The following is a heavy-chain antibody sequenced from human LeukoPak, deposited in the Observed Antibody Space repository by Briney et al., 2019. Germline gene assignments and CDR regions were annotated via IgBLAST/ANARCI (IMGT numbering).Heavy chain of an antibody. CDR1: GYTFTSYG. CDR3: ARVHDYGDYFDY. D-gene: IGHD4-17*01. J-gene: IGHJ4*02. V-gene: IGHV1-18*01. Sequence: ASVKVSCKASGYTFTSYGISWVRQALGQGLEWMGWISAYNGNTNYAQKLQGRVTMTTDTSTSTAYMELRSLRSDDTAVYYCARVHDYGDYFDYWGQGTLVTVSS. CDR2: ISAYNGNT.